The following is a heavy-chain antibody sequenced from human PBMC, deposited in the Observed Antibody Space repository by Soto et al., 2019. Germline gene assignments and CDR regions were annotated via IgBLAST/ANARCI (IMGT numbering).Heavy chain of an antibody. CDR1: GFTFISYW. Sequence: PGGSLRLSCAASGFTFISYWMHWVRQAPGKGLVWVSRINSDGSSTSYADSVKGRFTISRDNAKNTLYLQMNSLRAEDTAVYYCARAGGQWPFYYYYGMDVWGQGTTVTVSS. D-gene: IGHD6-19*01. CDR2: INSDGSST. J-gene: IGHJ6*02. CDR3: ARAGGQWPFYYYYGMDV. V-gene: IGHV3-74*01.